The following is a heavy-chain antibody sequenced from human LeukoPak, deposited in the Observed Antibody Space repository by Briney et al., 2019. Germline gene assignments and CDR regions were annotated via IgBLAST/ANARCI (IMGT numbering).Heavy chain of an antibody. Sequence: ASVKVSCKASGYTFTSYDINWVRQATGRGLEWMGWMNPNSGNTGYAQKFQGRVTITRNTSISTAYMELSSLRSEDTAVYYCARSLWFGEPPDDYWGQGTLVTVSS. J-gene: IGHJ4*02. CDR3: ARSLWFGEPPDDY. D-gene: IGHD3-10*01. V-gene: IGHV1-8*03. CDR2: MNPNSGNT. CDR1: GYTFTSYD.